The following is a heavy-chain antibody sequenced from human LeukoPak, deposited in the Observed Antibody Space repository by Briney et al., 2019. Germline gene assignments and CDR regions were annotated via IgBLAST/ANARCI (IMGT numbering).Heavy chain of an antibody. D-gene: IGHD5-12*01. CDR1: GGSISSGNW. J-gene: IGHJ4*02. CDR2: VYHSGST. V-gene: IGHV4-4*02. Sequence: PSGTLSLTCAVSGGSISSGNWWSWVRQPPGKGLEWIGEVYHSGSTYYATSLRSRVTVSVDTSKNQFSLRLSSVTAADTAVYYCASRGYRDWGQGTLVTVSS. CDR3: ASRGYRD.